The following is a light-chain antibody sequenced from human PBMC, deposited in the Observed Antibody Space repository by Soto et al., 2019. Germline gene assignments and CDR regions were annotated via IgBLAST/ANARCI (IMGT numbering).Light chain of an antibody. Sequence: ELVLTQSPGTLSLSPGERATLSCRASQSVSSSYLAWYQQKPAQAPRLLIYGASSRATGIPDRFSGSGSGTDFTLTISRLEPEDFAVYSCQNYGSLVLTFGGGTKVETK. CDR3: QNYGSLVLT. CDR2: GAS. V-gene: IGKV3-20*01. J-gene: IGKJ4*01. CDR1: QSVSSSY.